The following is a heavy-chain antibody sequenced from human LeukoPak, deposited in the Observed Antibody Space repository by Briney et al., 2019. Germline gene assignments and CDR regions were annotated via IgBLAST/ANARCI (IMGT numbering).Heavy chain of an antibody. J-gene: IGHJ4*02. CDR1: GFTFSGSA. CDR2: IRSKANSYAT. Sequence: GGSLRLSCAASGFTFSGSAMHWVRQASGKGLEWVGRIRSKANSYATAYAASVKGRFTISRDDSKNTAYLQMNSLKTEDTAVYYCAKDTGNYFDYWGQGTLVTVSS. CDR3: AKDTGNYFDY. V-gene: IGHV3-73*01. D-gene: IGHD3-10*01.